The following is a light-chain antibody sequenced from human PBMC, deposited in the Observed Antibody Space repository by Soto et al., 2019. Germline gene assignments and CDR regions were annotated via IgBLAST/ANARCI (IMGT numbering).Light chain of an antibody. Sequence: EIVLTQSPGTLSLSPGERATLSCRASQSVFNNHIGWYQQKPGQAPRRLIFGASFRATGIPDRFSGSGSGTDFTLTISRLEPEDFAVYYCQQYGSSPTTFGQGTKVHIK. CDR2: GAS. CDR3: QQYGSSPTT. J-gene: IGKJ1*01. V-gene: IGKV3-20*01. CDR1: QSVFNNH.